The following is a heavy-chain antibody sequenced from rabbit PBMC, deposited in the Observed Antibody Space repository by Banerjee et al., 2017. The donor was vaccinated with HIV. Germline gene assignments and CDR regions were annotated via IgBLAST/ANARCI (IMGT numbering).Heavy chain of an antibody. Sequence: EESGGDLVQPEGSLTLTCTASGLDFSSSYWICWVRQAPGKGLEWIACIYARSSGSTYYASWAKGRFTISKTSSTTVTLQMTSLTAADTATYFCARTGSSYYLGFSLWGPGTLVTVS. J-gene: IGHJ4*01. V-gene: IGHV1S45*01. CDR2: IYARSSGST. CDR3: ARTGSSYYLGFSL. CDR1: GLDFSSSYW. D-gene: IGHD8-1*01.